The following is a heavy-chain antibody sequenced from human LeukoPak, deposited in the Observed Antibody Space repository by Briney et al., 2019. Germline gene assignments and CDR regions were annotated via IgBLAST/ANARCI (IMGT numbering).Heavy chain of an antibody. Sequence: SETLSLTCTVSGGSISGSSYYWGWIRQPPGKGLEWIGSIYYSGSTYYNPSLKSRVTISVDTSKNQFSLKLSSVTAADTAVYYCAGEGEENYFDYWGQGTLVTVSS. CDR2: IYYSGST. J-gene: IGHJ4*02. CDR3: AGEGEENYFDY. D-gene: IGHD1-26*01. CDR1: GGSISGSSYY. V-gene: IGHV4-39*07.